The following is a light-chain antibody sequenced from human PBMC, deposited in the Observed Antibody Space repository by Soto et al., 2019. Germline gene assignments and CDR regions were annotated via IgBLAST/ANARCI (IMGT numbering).Light chain of an antibody. V-gene: IGKV3D-20*02. CDR3: QQRYNWPLT. J-gene: IGKJ4*01. CDR1: QSVSRNY. Sequence: EIVLTQSPGTLSLSPGERATLSCRASQSVSRNYLAWYQQKPGQAPRLLIYGASNRATGIPDRFSGSGSGTDFTLTISSLEPEDFAIYYCQQRYNWPLTFGGGTKVDIK. CDR2: GAS.